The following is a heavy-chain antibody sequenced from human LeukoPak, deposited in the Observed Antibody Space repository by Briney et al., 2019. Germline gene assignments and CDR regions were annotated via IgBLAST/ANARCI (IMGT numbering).Heavy chain of an antibody. V-gene: IGHV1-2*02. CDR3: ARAHGSGGHFDY. CDR2: INPNSGVT. J-gene: IGHJ4*02. CDR1: GYTFIGYY. Sequence: ASVKDSCKASGYTFIGYYIHWVRQTPRQGLEWMGWINPNSGVTNYAQKFQGRVTMTRETSITTAYMDLSRPRSDDTAVYFSARAHGSGGHFDYWGQGTLVTVSS. D-gene: IGHD1-26*01.